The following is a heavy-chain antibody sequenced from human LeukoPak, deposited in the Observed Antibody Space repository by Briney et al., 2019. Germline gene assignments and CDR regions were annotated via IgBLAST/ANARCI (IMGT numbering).Heavy chain of an antibody. J-gene: IGHJ5*02. CDR2: INHSGST. D-gene: IGHD3-10*01. CDR3: ARHGSGYYGSGSSKNWFDP. Sequence: SETLSLTCAVYGGSFSGYYWSWIRQPPGKGLEWIGEINHSGSTNYNPSLKSRVTISVDTSKNQFSLKLSSVTAADTAVYYCARHGSGYYGSGSSKNWFDPWGQGTLVTVSS. V-gene: IGHV4-34*01. CDR1: GGSFSGYY.